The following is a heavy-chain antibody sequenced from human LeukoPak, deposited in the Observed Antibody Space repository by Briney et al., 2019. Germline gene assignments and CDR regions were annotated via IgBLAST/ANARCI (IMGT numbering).Heavy chain of an antibody. Sequence: SETLSLTCAVYGGSFSGYYWSWLRQPPGKGLEWIGEINHSGSTNYNPSLKSRVTISVDTSKNQFSLKLSSVTAADTAVYYCARPIYGYYFDYWGQGTLVTVSS. CDR3: ARPIYGYYFDY. CDR1: GGSFSGYY. V-gene: IGHV4-34*01. D-gene: IGHD2-21*01. CDR2: INHSGST. J-gene: IGHJ4*02.